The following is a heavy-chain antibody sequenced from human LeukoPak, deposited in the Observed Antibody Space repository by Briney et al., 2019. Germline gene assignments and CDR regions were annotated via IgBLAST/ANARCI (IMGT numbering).Heavy chain of an antibody. Sequence: PSETLSLTCTVSGVSISSYYWSWIRQPPGKGLEWIGYIFYSGNTIYNPSLRSRVTISADTSKNHFSLRLRAVTAADTAVYYCARLAAISGSDYPDDWGQGTLVTVSS. CDR1: GVSISSYY. D-gene: IGHD6-25*01. CDR3: ARLAAISGSDYPDD. J-gene: IGHJ4*02. CDR2: IFYSGNT. V-gene: IGHV4-59*08.